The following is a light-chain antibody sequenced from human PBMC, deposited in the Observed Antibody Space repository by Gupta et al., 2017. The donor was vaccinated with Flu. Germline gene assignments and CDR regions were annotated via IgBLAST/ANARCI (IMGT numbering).Light chain of an antibody. CDR2: EVA. CDR1: SRDIGAYDR. CDR3: CSYTRTTASIIAWV. J-gene: IGLJ3*02. Sequence: QSALTQPASVSGSPGQTITISCTGTSRDIGAYDRVSWYQQHPGKAPKLIIYEVAYRPSGVSNRFSGSKSGNTAALTISGLQADDEDDYYCCSYTRTTASIIAWVFGGGTKVTVL. V-gene: IGLV2-14*01.